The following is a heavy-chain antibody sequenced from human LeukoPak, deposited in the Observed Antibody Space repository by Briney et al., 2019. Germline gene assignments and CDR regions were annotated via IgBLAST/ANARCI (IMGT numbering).Heavy chain of an antibody. V-gene: IGHV3-53*01. CDR2: IYSGGST. CDR1: GFTVSNNY. J-gene: IGHJ4*02. Sequence: GGSLRLSCAASGFTVSNNYMSWVRQAPGKGLEWVSVIYSGGSTYYADSVKGRFTISRDTSKNTLSLQTNSLRAEDTAVYYCASLSLRHYWGQGTLVTVSS. CDR3: ASLSLRHY.